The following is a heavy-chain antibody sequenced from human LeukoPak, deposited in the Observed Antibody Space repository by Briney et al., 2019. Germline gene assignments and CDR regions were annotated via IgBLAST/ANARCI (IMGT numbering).Heavy chain of an antibody. V-gene: IGHV3-7*01. CDR1: GFTFSSYW. CDR2: IKQDGSEK. J-gene: IGHJ4*02. Sequence: GGSLRLSCAASGFTFSSYWMSWVRQAPGKGLGWVANIKQDGSEKYYVDSVKGRFTISRDNAKNSLYLQMNSLRAEDTAVYYCARASRGYCSSTSCYPGYWGQGTLVTVSP. D-gene: IGHD2-2*01. CDR3: ARASRGYCSSTSCYPGY.